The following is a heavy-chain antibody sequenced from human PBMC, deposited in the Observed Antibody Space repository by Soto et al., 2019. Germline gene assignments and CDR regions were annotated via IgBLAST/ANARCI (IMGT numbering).Heavy chain of an antibody. D-gene: IGHD1-1*01. Sequence: PSQTLSLTCVISGDSVSNKDAAWNWIRQSPSRGLEWLGRTFYKSKWSSDYAVSVKSRITINPDTSKNQFSLQLNFVTPEDTAVYYCVRDYHWAYGFWGQGTLVTVSS. J-gene: IGHJ4*02. V-gene: IGHV6-1*01. CDR1: GDSVSNKDAA. CDR3: VRDYHWAYGF. CDR2: TFYKSKWSS.